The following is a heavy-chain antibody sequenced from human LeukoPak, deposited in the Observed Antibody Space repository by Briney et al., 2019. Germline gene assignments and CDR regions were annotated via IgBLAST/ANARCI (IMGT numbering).Heavy chain of an antibody. D-gene: IGHD5-24*01. CDR2: ISWNSGSI. J-gene: IGHJ4*02. CDR1: GFTFDGYA. Sequence: GGSLRLSCAASGFTFDGYAMHCVRHAPGKGMEWVSGISWNSGSIGYADSVKGRFTISRDNAKNSLYLQMNSLRAEDTALYYCAKDGGMATASPFDYWGQGTLVTVSS. CDR3: AKDGGMATASPFDY. V-gene: IGHV3-9*01.